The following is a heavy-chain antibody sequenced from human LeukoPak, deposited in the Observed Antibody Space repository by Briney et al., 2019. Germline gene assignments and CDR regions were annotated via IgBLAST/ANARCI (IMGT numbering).Heavy chain of an antibody. CDR3: ARDYAGTPDWFDP. CDR2: IYHSGST. Sequence: SETLSLTCTVSGYSISSGYYWGWIRQPPGQGLEWIGSIYHSGSTYYNPSLKSRVTISVDTSKNQFSLKLSSVTAADTAVYYCARDYAGTPDWFDPWGQGTLVTVSS. CDR1: GYSISSGYY. D-gene: IGHD1-7*01. V-gene: IGHV4-38-2*02. J-gene: IGHJ5*02.